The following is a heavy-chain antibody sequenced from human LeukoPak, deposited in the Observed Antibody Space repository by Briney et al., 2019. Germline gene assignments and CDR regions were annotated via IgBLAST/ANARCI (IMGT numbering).Heavy chain of an antibody. Sequence: SVKVSCKASGGTFSSYAISWVRQAPGQGLEGMGGIIPIFGTANYAQKFQGRVTITADESTSTAYMELSSLRSEDTAVYYCASTLYSGYDFRGDYFDYWGQGTLVTVSS. V-gene: IGHV1-69*13. CDR2: IIPIFGTA. CDR1: GGTFSSYA. D-gene: IGHD5-12*01. CDR3: ASTLYSGYDFRGDYFDY. J-gene: IGHJ4*02.